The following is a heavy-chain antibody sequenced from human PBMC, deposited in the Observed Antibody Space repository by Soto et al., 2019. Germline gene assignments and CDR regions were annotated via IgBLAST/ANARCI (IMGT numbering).Heavy chain of an antibody. CDR2: INPNSGGT. D-gene: IGHD3-22*01. CDR1: GYTFTGYY. V-gene: IGHV1-2*02. J-gene: IGHJ4*02. Sequence: ASVKVSCKASGYTFTGYYMHWVRQAPGQGLEWMGWINPNSGGTNYAQKFQGRVTMTRDTSISTAYMELSRLRSDDTAVYYCARETYYDSSGSLWYWGQGTLVTVSS. CDR3: ARETYYDSSGSLWY.